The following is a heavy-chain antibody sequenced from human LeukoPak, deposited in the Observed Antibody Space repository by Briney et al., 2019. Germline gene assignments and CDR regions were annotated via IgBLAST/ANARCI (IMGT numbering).Heavy chain of an antibody. CDR3: ARHRDSSGWPGDFDY. CDR2: IYYSRST. Sequence: PSETLSLTCTVSGGSISSYYWSWIRQPPGKGLEWIGYIYYSRSTNYNPSLKSRVTISVDTSKNQFSLKLSSVTAADTAVYYCARHRDSSGWPGDFDYWGQGTLVTVSS. D-gene: IGHD6-19*01. V-gene: IGHV4-59*08. J-gene: IGHJ4*02. CDR1: GGSISSYY.